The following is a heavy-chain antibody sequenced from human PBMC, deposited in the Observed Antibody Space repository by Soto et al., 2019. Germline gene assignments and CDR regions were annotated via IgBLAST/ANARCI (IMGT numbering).Heavy chain of an antibody. CDR3: ARDGIGGTVFRGFCDY. CDR1: GSIFSGYG. J-gene: IGHJ4*02. D-gene: IGHD1-7*01. V-gene: IGHV3-33*01. Sequence: QKYLVESGGGVVQPGGSLRLSCVASGSIFSGYGMHWVRQAPGKGLKWVAVIWYDGSNKYYADSVKGRFTISRDNSKNMLDLQMDSLRAEDTAVYYCARDGIGGTVFRGFCDYWGQGTLVTVSS. CDR2: IWYDGSNK.